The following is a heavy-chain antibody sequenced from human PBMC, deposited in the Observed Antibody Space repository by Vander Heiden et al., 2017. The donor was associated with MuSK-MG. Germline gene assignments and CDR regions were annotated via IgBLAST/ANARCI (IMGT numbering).Heavy chain of an antibody. CDR1: GFPFADEA. Sequence: EVQLVESGGGLVQPGRSLRLPGAASGFPFADEAMHWVRQAQGKGLEWVSGISWNSGSIGYADSVKGRFTISRDNAKNSLYLQMNSLRAEDTALYYCAKDVLDYYYYYYMDAWGKGTTVTVSS. V-gene: IGHV3-9*01. D-gene: IGHD2-8*02. CDR3: AKDVLDYYYYYYMDA. J-gene: IGHJ6*03. CDR2: ISWNSGSI.